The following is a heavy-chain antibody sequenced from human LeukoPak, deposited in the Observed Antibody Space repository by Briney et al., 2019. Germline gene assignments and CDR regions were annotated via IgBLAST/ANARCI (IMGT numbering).Heavy chain of an antibody. CDR2: IYYSGST. V-gene: IGHV4-59*01. D-gene: IGHD6-6*01. CDR3: ARDHEGARHELDYYYYMDV. Sequence: SETLSLTCTVSGGSISSYYWSWIRQPPGKGLEWIGYIYYSGSTNYNPSLKSRVTISVDTSKNQFSLKLSSVTAADTAVYYCARDHEGARHELDYYYYMDVWGKGTTVTVSS. CDR1: GGSISSYY. J-gene: IGHJ6*03.